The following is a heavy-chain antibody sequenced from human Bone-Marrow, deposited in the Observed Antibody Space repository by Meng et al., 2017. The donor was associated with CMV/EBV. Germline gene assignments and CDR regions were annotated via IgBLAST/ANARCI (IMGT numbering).Heavy chain of an antibody. Sequence: GESLKISCAASGFTFSSSWMSWVRQAPGKGLEWVANIKQDGSEKYYVDSVKGRFTISRDNAKNSLYLQMNSLRAEDTAVYYCARDSGDFWSGYPGPFDYWGQGTLVTVSS. V-gene: IGHV3-7*01. CDR1: GFTFSSSW. D-gene: IGHD3-3*01. J-gene: IGHJ4*02. CDR2: IKQDGSEK. CDR3: ARDSGDFWSGYPGPFDY.